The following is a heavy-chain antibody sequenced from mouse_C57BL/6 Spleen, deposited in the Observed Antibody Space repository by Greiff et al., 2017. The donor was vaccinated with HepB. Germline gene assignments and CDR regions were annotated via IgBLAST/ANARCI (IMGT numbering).Heavy chain of an antibody. Sequence: EVHLVESGGGLVKPGGSLKLSCAASGFTFSSYTMSWVRQTPEKRLEWVATISGGGGNTYYPDSVKGRFTISRDNAKNTLYLQMSSLRSEDTALYYCARHATVVAPMDYWGQGTSVTVSS. V-gene: IGHV5-9*01. CDR2: ISGGGGNT. CDR1: GFTFSSYT. J-gene: IGHJ4*01. CDR3: ARHATVVAPMDY. D-gene: IGHD1-1*01.